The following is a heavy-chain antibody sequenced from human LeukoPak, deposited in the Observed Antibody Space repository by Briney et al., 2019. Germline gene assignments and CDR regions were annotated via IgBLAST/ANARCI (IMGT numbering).Heavy chain of an antibody. CDR2: IIPIFGTA. CDR1: GGTFSSYA. D-gene: IGHD6-13*01. V-gene: IGHV1-69*13. J-gene: IGHJ4*02. CDR3: ARANRPESYSSSWYFDY. Sequence: GASVKVSCKASGGTFSSYAISWVRQAPGQGLEWMGGIIPIFGTANYAQKSQGRVTITADESMSTAYMELSSLRSEDTAVYYCARANRPESYSSSWYFDYWGQGTLVTVSS.